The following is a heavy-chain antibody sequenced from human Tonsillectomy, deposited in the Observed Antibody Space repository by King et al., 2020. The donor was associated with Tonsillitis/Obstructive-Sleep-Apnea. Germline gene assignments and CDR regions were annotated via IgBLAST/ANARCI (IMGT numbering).Heavy chain of an antibody. J-gene: IGHJ6*04. D-gene: IGHD5-12*01. CDR3: AREANPIIVAVGDYYYYYGMDV. CDR2: INPNSGGT. CDR1: GYTFTGYY. Sequence: QLVQSGAEVKKPGASVKVSCKASGYTFTGYYMHWVRQAPGQGLEWMGWINPNSGGTNYAQKFQGRVTMTRDTSISTAYMELSRLRSDDTAVYYCAREANPIIVAVGDYYYYYGMDVWGKGTTVTVSS. V-gene: IGHV1-2*02.